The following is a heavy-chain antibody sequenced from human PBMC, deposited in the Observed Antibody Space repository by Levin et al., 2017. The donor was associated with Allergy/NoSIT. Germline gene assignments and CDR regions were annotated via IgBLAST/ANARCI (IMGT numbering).Heavy chain of an antibody. J-gene: IGHJ5*02. CDR3: ARDLPDPLNRFCSTTGCYSYWFDP. CDR1: GYTFTDYY. CDR2: INPSGGSA. Sequence: ASVKVSCKTSGYTFTDYYMHWVRQAPGQGLEWMGIINPSGGSASYAQRFQGRVTMTTDTSTSTLYMELTSLTSEDTAVYYCARDLPDPLNRFCSTTGCYSYWFDPWGQGTLVTVSS. D-gene: IGHD2-2*02. V-gene: IGHV1-46*03.